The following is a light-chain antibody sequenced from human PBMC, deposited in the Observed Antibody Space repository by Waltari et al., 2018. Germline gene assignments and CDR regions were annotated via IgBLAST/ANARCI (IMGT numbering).Light chain of an antibody. V-gene: IGLV1-40*01. CDR3: QSYDSSVSAWV. CDR2: GHN. CDR1: SSNIGAGYD. Sequence: QSVLTQPPSVSGAPGQSITISRTGSSSNIGAGYDVHWYQHLPGTAPKLLIYGHNNRPSGVPDRFSGSKSGTSASLAITGLQAEDEADYYCQSYDSSVSAWVFGGGTKLTVV. J-gene: IGLJ3*02.